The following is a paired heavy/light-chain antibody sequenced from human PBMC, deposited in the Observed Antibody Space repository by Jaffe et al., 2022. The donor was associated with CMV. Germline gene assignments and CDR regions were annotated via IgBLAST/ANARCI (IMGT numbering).Heavy chain of an antibody. CDR2: INHIGGGT. CDR3: AKDLDYYDPFSMGRLSNYFES. D-gene: IGHD3-22*01. Sequence: EVQLVESGGGLVQPGGSLRLSCAASGFTFSGYAMSWVRQAPGKGLEWVSSINHIGGGTYYADSVKDRFTISRDNSKNTVDLQMNSLRVEDTALYYCAKDLDYYDPFSMGRLSNYFESWGQGTLVTVSS. J-gene: IGHJ4*02. V-gene: IGHV3-23*04. CDR1: GFTFSGYA.
Light chain of an antibody. CDR1: QSVSRN. V-gene: IGKV3-15*01. J-gene: IGKJ4*01. CDR3: QQYDSWPPT. Sequence: EIVMTQSLDILSVSPGERATLSCRASQSVSRNLAWYQQKPGQAPRLLIYGASTRATTFPARFSGSGSGTEFTLTISSLQSEDFAFYYCQQYDSWPPTFGGGTKVEIK. CDR2: GAS.